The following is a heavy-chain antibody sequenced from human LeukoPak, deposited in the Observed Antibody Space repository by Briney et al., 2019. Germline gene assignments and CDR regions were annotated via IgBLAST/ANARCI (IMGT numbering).Heavy chain of an antibody. CDR2: ISSSSSYI. D-gene: IGHD6-6*01. CDR1: GFTFSSYS. CDR3: ARYSSSSGPDY. J-gene: IGHJ4*02. Sequence: GGSLRLSCAASGFTFSSYSMNWVRQAPGKGLEWVSSISSSSSYIYYADSVKGRFTISRDNAKNSLYLQMNSLRAEGAAVYYCARYSSSSGPDYWGQGTLVTVSS. V-gene: IGHV3-21*01.